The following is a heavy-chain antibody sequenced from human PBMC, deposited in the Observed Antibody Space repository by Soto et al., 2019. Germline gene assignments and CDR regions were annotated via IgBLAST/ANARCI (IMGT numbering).Heavy chain of an antibody. Sequence: QVHLVQSGAEVKTPGASVTISCKASGYTFSDYGIHWIRQAPGQRPEWLGWILCLNDRKEYSQKFQGRISLTRDTSASTAYMGLSRLRSEDTAVYYCARGRRTCTVKTFYTDFDFWGQGSLVSVAS. CDR2: ILCLNDRK. CDR3: ARGRRTCTVKTFYTDFDF. V-gene: IGHV1-3*01. D-gene: IGHD2-8*02. J-gene: IGHJ4*02. CDR1: GYTFSDYG.